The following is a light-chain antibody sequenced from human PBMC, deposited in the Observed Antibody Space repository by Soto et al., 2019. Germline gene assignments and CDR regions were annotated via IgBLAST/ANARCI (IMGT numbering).Light chain of an antibody. CDR3: QQYSSSST. Sequence: DIRMTQSPSTLSASVGGRVTITCRDSRSLSPWLAWYQQKPRKAPKLLIYRTSSLQNGVPARFSGRGSGTDFFLTITNLQPDDFATYYSQQYSSSSTFGQGTRVELK. CDR1: RSLSPW. V-gene: IGKV1-5*03. CDR2: RTS. J-gene: IGKJ1*01.